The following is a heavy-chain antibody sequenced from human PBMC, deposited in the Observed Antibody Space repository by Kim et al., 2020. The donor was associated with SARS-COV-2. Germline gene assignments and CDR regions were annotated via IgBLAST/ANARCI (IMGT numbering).Heavy chain of an antibody. J-gene: IGHJ4*02. V-gene: IGHV3-33*01. D-gene: IGHD2-8*01. CDR2: IWYDGSNK. CDR1: GFTFSSYG. CDR3: ARDVNGVSAGYFDY. Sequence: GGSLRLSCAASGFTFSSYGMHWVRQAPGKGLEWVAVIWYDGSNKYYADSVKGRFTISRDNSKNTLYLQMNSLRAEDTAVYYCARDVNGVSAGYFDYWGQGTLVTVSS.